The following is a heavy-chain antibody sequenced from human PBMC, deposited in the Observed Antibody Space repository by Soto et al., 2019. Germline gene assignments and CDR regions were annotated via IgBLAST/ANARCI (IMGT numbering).Heavy chain of an antibody. J-gene: IGHJ6*02. CDR3: ARSYYDFWSGYSNLYYSYYGMDV. V-gene: IGHV1-2*04. CDR2: INPNSGGT. D-gene: IGHD3-3*01. CDR1: GYTFTGYY. Sequence: ASVKVSCKASGYTFTGYYMHWVRQAPGQGLEWMGWINPNSGGTNYAQKFQGWVTMTRDTSISTAYMELSRLRSDDTAVYYCARSYYDFWSGYSNLYYSYYGMDVWGQGTSVTVSS.